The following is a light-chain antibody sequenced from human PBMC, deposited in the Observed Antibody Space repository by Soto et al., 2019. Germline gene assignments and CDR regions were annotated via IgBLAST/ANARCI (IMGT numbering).Light chain of an antibody. CDR3: QQYDSLPLT. V-gene: IGKV1-33*01. J-gene: IGKJ4*01. Sequence: DVQMTQSPSSLSASVGDRVTITCQASQDIRNFLNWYQQRPGKAPKLLIYDASKLETGVPSRFSGSGSGTDFTFSISSLRPEDIATYYCQQYDSLPLTFGGGTKVDIK. CDR1: QDIRNF. CDR2: DAS.